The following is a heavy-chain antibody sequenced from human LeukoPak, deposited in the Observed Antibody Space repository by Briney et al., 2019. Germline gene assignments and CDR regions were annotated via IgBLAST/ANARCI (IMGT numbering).Heavy chain of an antibody. Sequence: SSETLSLTCTVSGGSMSSGDPYRSWIRQPPGKGLEWIGHIHYRGNTYYNPSLKSRATILVDTSNNQFSLELNSVTAADTAFYYCARDHYYGSGRTFDYWGQGTLVTVSS. CDR1: GGSMSSGDPY. CDR2: IHYRGNT. D-gene: IGHD3-10*01. V-gene: IGHV4-30-4*01. CDR3: ARDHYYGSGRTFDY. J-gene: IGHJ4*02.